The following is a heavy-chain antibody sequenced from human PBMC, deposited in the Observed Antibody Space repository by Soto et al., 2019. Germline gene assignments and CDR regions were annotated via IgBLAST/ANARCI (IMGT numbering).Heavy chain of an antibody. CDR3: VRPWGY. V-gene: IGHV3-74*03. J-gene: IGHJ4*02. D-gene: IGHD1-26*01. CDR2: INSDGSSR. Sequence: EVQLVESGGGLVQPGGSLRLSCVGSGFTSSSDWMHWVRQVPGKGLVWVSRINSDGSSRAYADSVKGRFTISRDNAKNTLYLQMNSLRAEDTAVYYCVRPWGYWGRGIMVTVSS. CDR1: GFTSSSDW.